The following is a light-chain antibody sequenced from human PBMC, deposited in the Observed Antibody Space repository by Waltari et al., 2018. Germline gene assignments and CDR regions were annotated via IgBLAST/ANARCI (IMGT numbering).Light chain of an antibody. V-gene: IGKV1-5*03. Sequence: DVQLTHSPSTLSASVGDRVTITCRASESVKNNLAWYQHQPGKAPQVLVHQASRLESGVPSRFSGSGYGTEFTLTISSLEPDDFATYYCHQYNTLPLTFGGGTKVEIK. J-gene: IGKJ4*01. CDR2: QAS. CDR1: ESVKNN. CDR3: HQYNTLPLT.